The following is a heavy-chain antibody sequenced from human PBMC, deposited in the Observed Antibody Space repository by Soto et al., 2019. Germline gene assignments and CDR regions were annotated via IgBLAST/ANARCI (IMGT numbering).Heavy chain of an antibody. D-gene: IGHD6-13*01. V-gene: IGHV2-5*02. CDR3: AHRLVGYTSTWYHAYFDY. J-gene: IGHJ4*02. CDR1: GFSLSTSGVG. Sequence: QITLKESGPTLVKPTQTLTLTCTFSGFSLSTSGVGVGWIRQPPGKALEWLAHIYWDDDKRYSPSLKSRLTITKDTSKNQVVLTMTNMDPVDTGRYYCAHRLVGYTSTWYHAYFDYWGQGTLVTVSS. CDR2: IYWDDDK.